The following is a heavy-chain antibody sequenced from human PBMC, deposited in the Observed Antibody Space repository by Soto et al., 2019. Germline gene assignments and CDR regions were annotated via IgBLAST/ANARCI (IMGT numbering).Heavy chain of an antibody. CDR2: IYWDDDK. V-gene: IGHV2-5*02. Sequence: QITLKESGPTLVKPTQTLTLTCTFSGFSLSTSGVGVGWIRQPPGKALEWLALIYWDDDKRYSQSLKSRLTITKDTSKNQVVLTVTNMDPVDTATYYCAHYDYGDYSRYWGQGTLVTVSS. CDR3: AHYDYGDYSRY. CDR1: GFSLSTSGVG. J-gene: IGHJ4*02. D-gene: IGHD4-17*01.